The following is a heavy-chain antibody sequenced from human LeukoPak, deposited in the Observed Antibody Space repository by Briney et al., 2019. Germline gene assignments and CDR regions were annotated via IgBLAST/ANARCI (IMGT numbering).Heavy chain of an antibody. D-gene: IGHD2-15*01. V-gene: IGHV1-69*13. CDR3: ARMWCSGGSCYSSRGAFDI. Sequence: SVKVSCKASGHTLTVHYIHWVRQAPGQGLECMGGIIPIFGTANYAQKFQGRVTITADESTSTAYMELSSLRYEDTAVYYCARMWCSGGSCYSSRGAFDIWGQGTMVTVSS. CDR2: IIPIFGTA. CDR1: GHTLTVHY. J-gene: IGHJ3*02.